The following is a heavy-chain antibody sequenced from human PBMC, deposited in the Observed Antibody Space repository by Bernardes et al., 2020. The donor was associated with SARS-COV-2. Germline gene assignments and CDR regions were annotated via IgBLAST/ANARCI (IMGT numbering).Heavy chain of an antibody. J-gene: IGHJ4*02. D-gene: IGHD3-3*01. V-gene: IGHV4-59*01. CDR3: ARGTTIFGVVVSGFDY. CDR1: GGSISSYY. CDR2: IYYSGST. Sequence: TLSLTFTVSGGSISSYYWSWIRQPPGKGLEWIGYIYYSGSTNYNPSLKSRVTISVDTSKNQFSLKLSSVTAADTAVYYCARGTTIFGVVVSGFDYWGQGTLVTVSS.